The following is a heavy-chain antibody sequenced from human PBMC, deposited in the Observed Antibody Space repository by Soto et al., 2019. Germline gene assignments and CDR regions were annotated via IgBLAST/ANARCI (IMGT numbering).Heavy chain of an antibody. CDR2: ISSSSSYI. V-gene: IGHV3-21*01. Sequence: GGSLRLSCAASGFTFSSYSMNWVRQAPGRGLEWVSSISSSSSYIYYADSVKGRFTISRDNAKNSLYLQMNSLRAEDTAVYYCERDHTHSDEPSWGQGTLVTVSS. D-gene: IGHD2-2*02. CDR3: ERDHTHSDEPS. J-gene: IGHJ4*02. CDR1: GFTFSSYS.